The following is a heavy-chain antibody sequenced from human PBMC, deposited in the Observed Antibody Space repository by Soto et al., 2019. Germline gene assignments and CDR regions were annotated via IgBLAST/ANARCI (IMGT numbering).Heavy chain of an antibody. D-gene: IGHD4-17*01. CDR1: GGSISSGGYY. J-gene: IGHJ6*02. CDR2: IYYSGST. CDR3: ARRSTYGDSGYYYGMDV. V-gene: IGHV4-31*03. Sequence: SETLSLTCTVSGGSISSGGYYWSWIRQHPGKGLEWIGYIYYSGSTYYNPSLKSRVTISVDTSKNQFSLKLSSVTAADTAVYYCARRSTYGDSGYYYGMDVWGQGTTVTVSS.